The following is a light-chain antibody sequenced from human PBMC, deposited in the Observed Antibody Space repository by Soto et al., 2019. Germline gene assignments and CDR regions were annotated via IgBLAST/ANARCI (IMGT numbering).Light chain of an antibody. CDR1: QSISTW. CDR2: KAS. CDR3: QQYKTYPRT. Sequence: IQMTQSPSTLSASVGDRVTITCRASQSISTWLAWYQQKPGKAPKLLIYKASSLAGGVPSRFSGSGSGTEFNITIISLQPDDFATYYCQQYKTYPRTFGGGTTVDIK. V-gene: IGKV1-5*03. J-gene: IGKJ4*01.